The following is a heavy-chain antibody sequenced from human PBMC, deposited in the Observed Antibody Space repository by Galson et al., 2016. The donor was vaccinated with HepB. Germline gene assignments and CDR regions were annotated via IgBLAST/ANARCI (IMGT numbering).Heavy chain of an antibody. V-gene: IGHV3-9*01. CDR2: ISWNSGNT. CDR3: AKAAQYCSSSSCRNWFDP. Sequence: SLRLSSAASGFTFGDYAMHWVRQAPGKGLEWVSGISWNSGNTGYVDSVKGRFTISRDNPKNSLYLQMNSLRAEETALYYCAKAAQYCSSSSCRNWFDPWGQGTLVTVSS. J-gene: IGHJ5*02. D-gene: IGHD2-2*01. CDR1: GFTFGDYA.